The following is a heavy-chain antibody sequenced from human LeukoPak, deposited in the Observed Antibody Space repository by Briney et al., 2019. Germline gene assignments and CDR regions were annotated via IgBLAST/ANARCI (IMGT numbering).Heavy chain of an antibody. V-gene: IGHV4-31*03. CDR1: GGSIGSGGYY. CDR2: IYYSGST. J-gene: IGHJ4*02. D-gene: IGHD4-11*01. CDR3: ARARVTTWTSYFDY. Sequence: PSQTLSLTCTVSGGSIGSGGYYWSWIRQHPGKGLEWIGYIYYSGSTYYNPSLKSRVTISVDTSKNQFSLKLSSVTAADTAVYYCARARVTTWTSYFDYWGQGTLVTVSS.